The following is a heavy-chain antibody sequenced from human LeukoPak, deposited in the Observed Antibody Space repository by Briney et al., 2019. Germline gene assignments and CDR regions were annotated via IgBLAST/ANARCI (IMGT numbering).Heavy chain of an antibody. CDR2: ISGGGGGT. CDR3: AGRVTGYSSGYVY. J-gene: IGHJ4*02. Sequence: GGSLRLSCAASGFAFSSYAMSWVRQAPGKGLEWVSAISGGGGGTYYADSVKGHFTISRDNSKNTLYLQMNSLRAEDTAVYYCAGRVTGYSSGYVYWGQGTLVTVSS. D-gene: IGHD5-18*01. V-gene: IGHV3-23*01. CDR1: GFAFSSYA.